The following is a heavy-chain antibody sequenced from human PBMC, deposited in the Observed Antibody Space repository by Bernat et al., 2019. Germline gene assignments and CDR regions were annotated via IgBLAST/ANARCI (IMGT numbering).Heavy chain of an antibody. CDR3: ARDAALLLEGVYYFDY. Sequence: QVQLVQSGAEVKKPGASVKVSCKASGYTFTGYYMHWVRQAPGQGLEWMGWINPNSGGTNYAQKVQGWVTMTRDTSISTAYMELSRLRSDDTAVYYCARDAALLLEGVYYFDYWGQGTLVTVSS. J-gene: IGHJ4*02. D-gene: IGHD3-22*01. V-gene: IGHV1-2*04. CDR1: GYTFTGYY. CDR2: INPNSGGT.